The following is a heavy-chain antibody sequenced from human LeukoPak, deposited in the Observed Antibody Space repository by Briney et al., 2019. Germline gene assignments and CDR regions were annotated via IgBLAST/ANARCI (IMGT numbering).Heavy chain of an antibody. Sequence: GGSLRLSCAASGFTFSSYWMSWVRQAPGKGLEWVANIKQDGSEKCYVDSVKGRFTISRDNAKNSLYLQMNSLRAEDTAVYYCARLEGNGGPGWFDYWGQGTLVTVSS. D-gene: IGHD2-8*01. J-gene: IGHJ4*02. CDR1: GFTFSSYW. V-gene: IGHV3-7*01. CDR2: IKQDGSEK. CDR3: ARLEGNGGPGWFDY.